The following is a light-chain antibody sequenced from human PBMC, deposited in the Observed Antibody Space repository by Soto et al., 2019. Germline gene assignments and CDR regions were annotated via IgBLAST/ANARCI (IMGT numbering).Light chain of an antibody. CDR2: GVS. CDR3: QQYNNWPPTWT. CDR1: QSVSSN. Sequence: EILMTQSPATLSVSAGESATLXXRSSQSVSSNLAWYQQKPGQATRLLXXGVSTRATDIPARFSGSGSGTEFTLTISSLQSEDFAVYYCQQYNNWPPTWTFGQGTKVDIK. V-gene: IGKV3-15*01. J-gene: IGKJ1*01.